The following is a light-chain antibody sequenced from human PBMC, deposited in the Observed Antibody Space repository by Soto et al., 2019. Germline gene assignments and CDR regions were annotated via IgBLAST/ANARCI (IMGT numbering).Light chain of an antibody. V-gene: IGLV1-44*01. Sequence: QAVVTQPPSASGTPGQRVTISCSGSSSNIGSNTVNWYQQLPGTAPKLLIYSNYQRPSGVPDRFSGSKSVTSASLAISGLQSEDEADYYCAAWDDSLNGVVFGGGTQLTVL. J-gene: IGLJ2*01. CDR3: AAWDDSLNGVV. CDR2: SNY. CDR1: SSNIGSNT.